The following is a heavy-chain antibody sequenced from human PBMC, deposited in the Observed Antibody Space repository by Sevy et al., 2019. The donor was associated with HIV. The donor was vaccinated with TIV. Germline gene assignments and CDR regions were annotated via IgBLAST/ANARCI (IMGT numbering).Heavy chain of an antibody. CDR1: GFTFSNAW. V-gene: IGHV3-15*01. J-gene: IGHJ4*02. D-gene: IGHD3-16*01. CDR2: IKPITDAGTT. CDR3: TAGPVSF. Sequence: GGSLRLSCTASGFTFSNAWMTWVRQTPERGLEWVALIKPITDAGTTDYAAPVQGRFTISRDDSKNTVYLQSNSLKTEDTAVYYCTAGPVSFWGQGTLVTVSS.